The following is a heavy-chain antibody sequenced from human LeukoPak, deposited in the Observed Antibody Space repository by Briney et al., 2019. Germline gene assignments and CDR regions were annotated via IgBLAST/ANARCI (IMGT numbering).Heavy chain of an antibody. V-gene: IGHV1-69*01. CDR2: IIPIFGTA. J-gene: IGHJ4*02. CDR1: GGTFSSYA. Sequence: GSSVKVSCKASGGTFSSYAISWVRQAPGQGLEWMGGIIPIFGTADYAQKFQGRVTITADESTSTAYMELSSLRSDDTAVYYCARGGRVGATTVDYWGQGTLVTVSS. D-gene: IGHD1-26*01. CDR3: ARGGRVGATTVDY.